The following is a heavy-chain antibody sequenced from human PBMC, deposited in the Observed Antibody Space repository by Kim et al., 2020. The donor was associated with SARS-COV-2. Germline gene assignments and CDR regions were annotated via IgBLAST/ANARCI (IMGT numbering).Heavy chain of an antibody. CDR3: ARRITSSSSGFDP. D-gene: IGHD6-6*01. V-gene: IGHV3-7*01. Sequence: YYVDSVKGRFTGARDNAKNLLYLLMNSLRVDDTGVYYCARRITSSSSGFDPWGRGTLVTVSS. J-gene: IGHJ5*02.